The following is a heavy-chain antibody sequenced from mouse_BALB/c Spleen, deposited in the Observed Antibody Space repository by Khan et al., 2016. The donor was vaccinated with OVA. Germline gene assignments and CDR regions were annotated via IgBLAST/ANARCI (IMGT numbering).Heavy chain of an antibody. V-gene: IGHV3-2*02. CDR1: GYSITSEYA. CDR3: ARKDYYDYDPFPY. Sequence: EVQLVESGPGLVKPSQSLSPTCTVTGYSITSEYAWNWIWQFPGNKLEWMGYINYSGHTRLNPSLKSRTSTTRDTSKNQFFLQLNSVNTEDTATYYCARKDYYDYDPFPYWGQGTLVTVSA. J-gene: IGHJ3*01. D-gene: IGHD2-4*01. CDR2: INYSGHT.